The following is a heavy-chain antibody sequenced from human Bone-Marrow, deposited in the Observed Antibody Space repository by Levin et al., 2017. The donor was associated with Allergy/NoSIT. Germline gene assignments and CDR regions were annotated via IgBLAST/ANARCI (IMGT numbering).Heavy chain of an antibody. J-gene: IGHJ4*02. V-gene: IGHV3-30*18. CDR1: GLTFSRDD. D-gene: IGHD5-12*01. CDR2: ISYDGSNK. Sequence: GESLKISCAASGLTFSRDDMHWIRQAPGKGLEWLALISYDGSNKDYINSVRGRFTVSRDNSNNMLYLQMNSLRPEDTAVYYCAKKTSGYGYFDYWGQGTLVTVSS. CDR3: AKKTSGYGYFDY.